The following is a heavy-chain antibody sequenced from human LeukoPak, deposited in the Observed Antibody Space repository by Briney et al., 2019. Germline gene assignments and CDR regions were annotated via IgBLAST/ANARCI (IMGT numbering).Heavy chain of an antibody. CDR3: ARDYYDSSGTWPGDH. CDR2: FIPMVGIA. J-gene: IGHJ4*02. D-gene: IGHD3-22*01. Sequence: SVKVSCKASGGSFSKNAISWVRQAPGQGLEWMGRFIPMVGIATYAQKFQGRVTITADRSTSTAYMELSSLRSEDTAVYYCARDYYDSSGTWPGDHWGQGTLVTVSS. V-gene: IGHV1-69*04. CDR1: GGSFSKNA.